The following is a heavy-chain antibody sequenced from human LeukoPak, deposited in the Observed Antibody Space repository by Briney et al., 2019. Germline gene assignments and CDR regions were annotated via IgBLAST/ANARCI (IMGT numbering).Heavy chain of an antibody. Sequence: GESLKISCKGSGYSFTNYWIGWVRQMPGKGLEWMAFINPGDSDTRYSPSFQGHVTISVDKSINTAYLQWGSLKASDTAMYYCARHYDILTGWDYWGQGTLVTVSS. V-gene: IGHV5-51*01. D-gene: IGHD3-9*01. CDR3: ARHYDILTGWDY. CDR1: GYSFTNYW. J-gene: IGHJ4*02. CDR2: INPGDSDT.